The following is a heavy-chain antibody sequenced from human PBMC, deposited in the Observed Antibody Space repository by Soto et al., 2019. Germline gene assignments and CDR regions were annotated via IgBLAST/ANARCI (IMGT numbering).Heavy chain of an antibody. CDR2: SRNKANSYTT. V-gene: IGHV3-72*01. CDR3: ARDLGS. CDR1: GFTFSDHY. J-gene: IGHJ5*02. Sequence: EVQLVESGGGLVQPGGSLRLSCAASGFTFSDHYMDWVRQAPGKGLEWVGRSRNKANSYTTEYAASVRGRFTISRDDSKTSLYLQMNSLKTVDTAVYYCARDLGSWGQGTLVTVSS.